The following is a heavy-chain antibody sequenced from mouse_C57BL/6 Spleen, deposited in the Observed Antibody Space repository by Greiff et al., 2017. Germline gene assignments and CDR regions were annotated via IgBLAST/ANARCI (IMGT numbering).Heavy chain of an antibody. CDR2: INPNNGGT. CDR1: GYTFTDYY. J-gene: IGHJ2*01. V-gene: IGHV1-26*01. CDR3: ARSGKTFDY. D-gene: IGHD2-1*01. Sequence: VQLQQSGPELVKPGASVKISCKASGYTFTDYYMNWVKQSHGKSLEWIGDINPNNGGTSYNQKFKGKATLTVDKSSSTAYMELRSLTSEDSAVYYCARSGKTFDYWGQGTTLTVSS.